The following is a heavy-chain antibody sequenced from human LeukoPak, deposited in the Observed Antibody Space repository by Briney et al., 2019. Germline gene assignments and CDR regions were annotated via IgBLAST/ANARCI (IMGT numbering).Heavy chain of an antibody. D-gene: IGHD3-3*01. CDR1: GFTFSSYS. CDR3: AKGAPTGSITIFGVVIPNWFDP. V-gene: IGHV3-23*01. CDR2: ISGSGGST. Sequence: GGSLRLSCAASGFTFSSYSMSWVRQAPGKGLEWVSAISGSGGSTYYADSVKGRFTISRDNSKNTLYLQMNSLRAEDTAVYYCAKGAPTGSITIFGVVIPNWFDPWGQGTLVTVSS. J-gene: IGHJ5*02.